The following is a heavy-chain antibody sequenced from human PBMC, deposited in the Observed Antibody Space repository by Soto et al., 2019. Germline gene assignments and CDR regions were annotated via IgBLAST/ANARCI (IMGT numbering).Heavy chain of an antibody. CDR1: FRAYS. CDR3: ASAGVTTVTRLWPFDS. Sequence: FRAYSTHWVRHPPGKGMERLAAICQDGTQKYYADSVKGRFIISRDNSKKTLYLEMNSLRAEDTAVYYCASAGVTTVTRLWPFDSWGQGTLLTVSS. D-gene: IGHD4-17*01. CDR2: ICQDGTQK. J-gene: IGHJ4*02. V-gene: IGHV3-33*03.